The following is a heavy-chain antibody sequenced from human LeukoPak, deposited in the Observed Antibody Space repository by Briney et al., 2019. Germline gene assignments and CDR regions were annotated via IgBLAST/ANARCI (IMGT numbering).Heavy chain of an antibody. J-gene: IGHJ4*02. CDR3: ARGGRIAVAGTPADY. Sequence: GASVKVSCKASGYTFTSYGISWVRQAPGQGLEWMGIINPSGGSTSYAQKFQGRVTMTRDTSTSTVYMELSSLRSEDTAVYYCARGGRIAVAGTPADYWGQGTLVTVSS. V-gene: IGHV1-46*01. CDR2: INPSGGST. D-gene: IGHD6-19*01. CDR1: GYTFTSYG.